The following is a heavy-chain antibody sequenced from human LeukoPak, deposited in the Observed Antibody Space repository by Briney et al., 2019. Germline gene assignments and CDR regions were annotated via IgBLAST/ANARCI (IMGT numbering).Heavy chain of an antibody. J-gene: IGHJ6*02. CDR1: GYTFTSYG. CDR3: ATVPIRYYYGMDV. D-gene: IGHD3-10*01. CDR2: ISAYNGNT. Sequence: ASVKVSCEASGYTFTSYGISWVRQAPGQGLEWMGWISAYNGNTNYAQKLQGRVTMTTDTSTSTAYMELRSLRSDDTAVYYCATVPIRYYYGMDVWGQGTTVTVSS. V-gene: IGHV1-18*01.